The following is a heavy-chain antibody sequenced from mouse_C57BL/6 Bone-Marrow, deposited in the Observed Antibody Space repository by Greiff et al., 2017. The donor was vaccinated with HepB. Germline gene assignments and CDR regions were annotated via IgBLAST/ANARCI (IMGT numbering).Heavy chain of an antibody. CDR1: GYSFTDYN. Sequence: EVKLVESGPELVKPGASVKISCKASGYSFTDYNMNWVKQSNGKSLEWIGVINPNYGTTSYNQKFKGKATLTVDQSSSTAYMQLNSLTSEDSAVYYCAAKAIYYDYDSYYFDYWGQGTTLTVSS. CDR2: INPNYGTT. J-gene: IGHJ2*01. CDR3: AAKAIYYDYDSYYFDY. D-gene: IGHD2-4*01. V-gene: IGHV1-39*01.